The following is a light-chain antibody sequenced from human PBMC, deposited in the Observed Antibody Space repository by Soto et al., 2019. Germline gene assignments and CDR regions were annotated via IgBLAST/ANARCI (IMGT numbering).Light chain of an antibody. CDR3: QQYSSTFWT. CDR2: GAS. J-gene: IGKJ1*01. V-gene: IGKV3-20*01. Sequence: EIVLTQSPGTLSLSPRERTTLSCRASQSISSSYLAWYQQKPGQAPRLLVYGASSSATGIPYRFSGSGSGTDFTLTISRLEPEDFALYYCQQYSSTFWTLGQGTKV. CDR1: QSISSSY.